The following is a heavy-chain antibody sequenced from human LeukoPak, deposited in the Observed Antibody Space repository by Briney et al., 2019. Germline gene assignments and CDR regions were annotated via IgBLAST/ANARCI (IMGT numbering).Heavy chain of an antibody. CDR2: IYSGDSET. CDR1: GYSFTTYW. J-gene: IGHJ4*02. V-gene: IGHV5-51*01. Sequence: GESLKISCKGSGYSFTTYWIGWVRQMPGKGLEWMGIIYSGDSETRYSPSFQGQVTISADKSISTTYLQWSSLKASDTAMYYCARLRCCSGGSCYPDYWGQGTLITVSS. D-gene: IGHD2-15*01. CDR3: ARLRCCSGGSCYPDY.